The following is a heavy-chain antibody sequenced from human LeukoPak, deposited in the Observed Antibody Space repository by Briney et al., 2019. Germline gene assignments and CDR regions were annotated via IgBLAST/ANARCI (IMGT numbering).Heavy chain of an antibody. CDR3: AREDPQTTVPEGMDV. Sequence: SETLSLTCTVSGGSISSFYWSWIRQAPGKGLEWIGYIYYSGNTNYNPSLKSRVTISVDTSKNQFSLKLSSVTAADTAVYYYAREDPQTTVPEGMDVWGQGTTVTVSS. CDR2: IYYSGNT. J-gene: IGHJ6*02. D-gene: IGHD4-17*01. V-gene: IGHV4-59*01. CDR1: GGSISSFY.